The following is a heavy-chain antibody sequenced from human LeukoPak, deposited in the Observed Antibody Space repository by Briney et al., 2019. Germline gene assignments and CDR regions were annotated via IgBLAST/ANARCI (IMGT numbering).Heavy chain of an antibody. CDR1: GGSISSGYY. Sequence: PSETLSLTCTVSGGSISSGYYWGWIRQPPGKGLEWIGSIYHSGSTYYNPSLKSRVTISVDTSKNQFSLKLSSVTAADTAVYYCAREVRGYSSGWLNAFDIWGQGTMVTVSS. J-gene: IGHJ3*02. V-gene: IGHV4-38-2*02. CDR2: IYHSGST. D-gene: IGHD6-19*01. CDR3: AREVRGYSSGWLNAFDI.